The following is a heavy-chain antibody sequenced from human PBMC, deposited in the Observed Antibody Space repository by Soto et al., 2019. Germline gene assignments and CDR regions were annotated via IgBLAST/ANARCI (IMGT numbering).Heavy chain of an antibody. CDR1: GGSVSSTNW. Sequence: PSETLSLTCAVSGGSVSSTNWWTWVRQSPGKGLEWIGEIYHSGTATYNPSLRGRLIISVDPSKNQFSLKLTSVTAADMAMYYCARPKTIGAAAGKGWFDPWGQGTLVTVSS. CDR2: IYHSGTA. J-gene: IGHJ5*02. V-gene: IGHV4-4*02. CDR3: ARPKTIGAAAGKGWFDP. D-gene: IGHD6-13*01.